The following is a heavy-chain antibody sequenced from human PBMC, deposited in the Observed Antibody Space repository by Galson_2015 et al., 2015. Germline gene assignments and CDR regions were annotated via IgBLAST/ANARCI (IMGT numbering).Heavy chain of an antibody. CDR1: GASISTSRYY. CDR2: IYYSGST. CDR3: ARVPLYDSGRYYMDY. V-gene: IGHV4-39*07. J-gene: IGHJ4*02. D-gene: IGHD3-10*01. Sequence: ETLSLTCTVSGASISTSRYYWGWIRQPPGKGLEWIGSIYYSGSTYYNPSLKSLFTISLDTSKNQFSLKLSSVTAADTAVYYCARVPLYDSGRYYMDYWGQGTLVTASS.